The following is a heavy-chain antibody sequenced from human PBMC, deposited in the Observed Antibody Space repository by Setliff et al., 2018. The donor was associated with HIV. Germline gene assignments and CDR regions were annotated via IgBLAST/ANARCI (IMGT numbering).Heavy chain of an antibody. CDR3: ARDATRGGDMDV. CDR2: IKQDGSEK. D-gene: IGHD2-15*01. V-gene: IGHV3-7*01. Sequence: GGSLRLSCAASGFSFSSYWMSWVRQAPGKGLEWVANIKQDGSEKYYVDSVRGRFTISRDNAKNSLYLQMNCLRAEDTAVYYCARDATRGGDMDVWAKGTTVTVSS. CDR1: GFSFSSYW. J-gene: IGHJ6*03.